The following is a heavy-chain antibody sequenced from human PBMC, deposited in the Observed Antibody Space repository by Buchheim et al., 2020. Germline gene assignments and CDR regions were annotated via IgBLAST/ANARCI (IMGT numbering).Heavy chain of an antibody. D-gene: IGHD3-22*01. V-gene: IGHV4-30-4*01. CDR1: GGSISSGDYY. CDR3: ARGKDYYHDSSGYYYSLWYFDL. Sequence: QVQLQESGPGLVKPSQTLSLTCTVSGGSISSGDYYWNWIRQPPGKGLEWIGYIYYSGSTHYNPSLKSRVAISVDTSKNQFSLKLSSATAADTAVYYCARGKDYYHDSSGYYYSLWYFDLRARGTL. CDR2: IYYSGST. J-gene: IGHJ2*01.